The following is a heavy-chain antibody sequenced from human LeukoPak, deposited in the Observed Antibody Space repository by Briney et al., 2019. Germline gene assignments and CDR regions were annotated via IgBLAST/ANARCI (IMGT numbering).Heavy chain of an antibody. D-gene: IGHD6-19*01. Sequence: GGSLRPSCAASGFTFDDYAMHWVRQAPGKGLEWVSGISWNSGSIGYADSVKGRFTISRDNAKNSLYLQMNSLRAEDTALYYCARRAVAGLTYYGMDVWGQGTTVTVSS. J-gene: IGHJ6*02. V-gene: IGHV3-9*01. CDR1: GFTFDDYA. CDR3: ARRAVAGLTYYGMDV. CDR2: ISWNSGSI.